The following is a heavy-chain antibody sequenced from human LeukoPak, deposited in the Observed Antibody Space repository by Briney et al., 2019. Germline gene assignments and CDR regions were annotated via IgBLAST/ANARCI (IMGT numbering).Heavy chain of an antibody. CDR2: IIPIFGTA. J-gene: IGHJ4*02. CDR1: GGTFSSYA. V-gene: IGHV1-69*06. Sequence: ASVKVSCKASGGTFSSYAISWVRQAPGQGLEWMGGIIPIFGTANYAQKFQGRVTMTEDTSTDTAYMELSSLRSEDTAVYYCATDISERGRPLGYWGQGTLVTVSS. D-gene: IGHD3-10*01. CDR3: ATDISERGRPLGY.